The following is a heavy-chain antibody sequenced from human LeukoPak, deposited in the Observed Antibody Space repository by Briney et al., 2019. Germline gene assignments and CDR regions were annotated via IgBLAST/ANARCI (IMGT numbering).Heavy chain of an antibody. CDR3: ARDALYSYSPPGDY. V-gene: IGHV1-46*01. D-gene: IGHD1-26*01. J-gene: IGHJ4*02. Sequence: ASVKVSCKASGYTFTSYYMHWVRQAPGQGLEWMGIINGNGGSTRYAQKFQGRVTMTVDMSTSTVYMGLNSLRSVDTAVYYCARDALYSYSPPGDYWGQGTLVTVSS. CDR1: GYTFTSYY. CDR2: INGNGGST.